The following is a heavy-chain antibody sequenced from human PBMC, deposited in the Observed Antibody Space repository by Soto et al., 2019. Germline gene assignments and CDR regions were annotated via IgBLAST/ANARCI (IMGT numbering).Heavy chain of an antibody. J-gene: IGHJ5*02. V-gene: IGHV4-30-2*01. CDR2: IFHTGCT. CDR3: VRDGSKSLRDWFDP. Sequence: SETLSLTCAVSGDSITSGGYSWSWIRQPPGKGLEWIGNIFHTGCTSYNPSLKSRVIISVDISKKTFSLRLRSVTGADSGVYYCVRDGSKSLRDWFDPWGQGILVTVSS. CDR1: GDSITSGGYS.